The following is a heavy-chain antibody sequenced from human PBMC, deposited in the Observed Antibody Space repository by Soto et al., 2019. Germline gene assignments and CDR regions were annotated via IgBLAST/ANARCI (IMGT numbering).Heavy chain of an antibody. CDR1: GYTFTSYG. J-gene: IGHJ4*02. CDR2: ISAYNGNT. D-gene: IGHD6-13*01. Sequence: ASVKVSCKASGYTFTSYGISWARQAPGQGLEWMGWISAYNGNTNYAQKLQGRVTMTTDTSTSTAYMELRSLRSDDTAVYYCATGEPAPMAAAGTDYDYWGQGTLVTVSS. V-gene: IGHV1-18*04. CDR3: ATGEPAPMAAAGTDYDY.